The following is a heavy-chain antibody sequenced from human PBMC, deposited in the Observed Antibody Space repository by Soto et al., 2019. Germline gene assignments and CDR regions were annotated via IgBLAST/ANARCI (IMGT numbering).Heavy chain of an antibody. J-gene: IGHJ6*02. CDR1: GFTFSSYS. V-gene: IGHV3-21*01. D-gene: IGHD6-6*01. CDR2: ISSSSSYI. CDR3: AIMSIAARYYGMDV. Sequence: EVQLVESGGGLVKPGGSLRLSCAASGFTFSSYSMNWVRQAPGKGLEWVSSISSSSSYIYYADSVKGRFTISRDNAKNSLYLQMNSLRAEDTALYYCAIMSIAARYYGMDVWGQGTTVTVSS.